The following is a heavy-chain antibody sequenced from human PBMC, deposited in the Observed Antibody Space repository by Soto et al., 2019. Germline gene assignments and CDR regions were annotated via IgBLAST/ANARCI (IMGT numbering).Heavy chain of an antibody. CDR1: GYTFTNHY. D-gene: IGHD4-17*01. CDR3: ARDRRIDYGGNSYNWFDP. Sequence: QVQLVQSGAGVKKPGASVKVYCKASGYTFTNHYMHWVRQAPGQGLEWMGMINPGGGITTYAQKFQGRITMTRDTSTSTVYMELSSLRSEDTAVYYCARDRRIDYGGNSYNWFDPWGQGTVVTVSS. J-gene: IGHJ5*02. V-gene: IGHV1-46*01. CDR2: INPGGGIT.